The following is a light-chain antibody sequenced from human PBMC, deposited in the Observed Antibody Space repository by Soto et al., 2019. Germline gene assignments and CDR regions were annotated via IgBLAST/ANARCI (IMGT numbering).Light chain of an antibody. J-gene: IGKJ1*01. Sequence: EIVMTQSPATLSVSPGERATLSCRASQSVSSNLAWYQQKPGQAPRLLIYGASTRATGIPARFSGSGSGTEFTLTISSLQSEDFAVDYCQQYNKWPLWTFGQGTKVEIK. CDR3: QQYNKWPLWT. V-gene: IGKV3-15*01. CDR1: QSVSSN. CDR2: GAS.